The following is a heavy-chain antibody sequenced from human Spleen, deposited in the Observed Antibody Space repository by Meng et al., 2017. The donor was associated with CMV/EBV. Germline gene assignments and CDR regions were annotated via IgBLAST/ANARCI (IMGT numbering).Heavy chain of an antibody. CDR1: GGTFRSYA. Sequence: SVKVSCKASGGTFRSYAISWVRQAPGQGLEWMGGIIPIFGTSNYAQKFQGRVTITTDEPTRTAYMELSSLRSEDTAVYYCARYIPAAPGPAGYYGMDVWGQGTTVTVSS. J-gene: IGHJ6*01. CDR3: ARYIPAAPGPAGYYGMDV. V-gene: IGHV1-69*05. D-gene: IGHD6-13*01. CDR2: IIPIFGTS.